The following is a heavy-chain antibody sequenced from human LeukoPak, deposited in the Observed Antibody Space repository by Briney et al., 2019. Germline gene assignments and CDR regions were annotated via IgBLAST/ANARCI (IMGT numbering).Heavy chain of an antibody. CDR1: GFTFTSSA. CDR3: AADRGTMVRGVPLHLDC. Sequence: SVKVSCKASGFTFTSSAMQWVRQARGQRLEWIGWIVVGSGNTNYAQKFQERVTITRDMSTSTAYMELRSLRSEDTAAYYCAADRGTMVRGVPLHLDCRGQGTLVTVSS. V-gene: IGHV1-58*02. J-gene: IGHJ4*02. CDR2: IVVGSGNT. D-gene: IGHD3-10*01.